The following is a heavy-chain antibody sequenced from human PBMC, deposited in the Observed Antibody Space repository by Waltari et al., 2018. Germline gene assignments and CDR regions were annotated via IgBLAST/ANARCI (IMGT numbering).Heavy chain of an antibody. Sequence: QLQLQESGPGLVKPSETLSLTCTVSGGSISSSSFYWGWIRQPQGKGLEWIGSLYYTGSTYYNPSLKSRLTISVDTSKNQFSLKLTSVTAADTAVYYCARSPSYYGSGSCLDYWGQGTLVTVSS. CDR3: ARSPSYYGSGSCLDY. J-gene: IGHJ4*02. CDR1: GGSISSSSFY. D-gene: IGHD3-10*01. CDR2: LYYTGST. V-gene: IGHV4-39*01.